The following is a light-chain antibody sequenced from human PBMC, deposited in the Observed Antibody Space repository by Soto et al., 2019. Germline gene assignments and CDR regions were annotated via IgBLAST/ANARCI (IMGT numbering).Light chain of an antibody. V-gene: IGKV1-5*03. J-gene: IGKJ1*01. CDR3: QQYNAYQGT. CDR2: KAS. Sequence: EIQMTQSPATLSGSVGDRVAIAGRASQTISSWLAWYQQKPGKAPKLLIYKASTLKSGVPSRFSGSGSGTEFTLTISNLQPDDFPTYFCQQYNAYQGTFGQGTKVDIK. CDR1: QTISSW.